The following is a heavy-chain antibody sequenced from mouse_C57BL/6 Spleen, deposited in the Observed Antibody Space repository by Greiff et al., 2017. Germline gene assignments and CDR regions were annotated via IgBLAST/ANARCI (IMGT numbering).Heavy chain of an antibody. Sequence: VQLQQPGAELVKPGASVKLSCKASGYTFTSYWMHWVKQRPGQGLEWIGMIHPNSGSTNYNEKFKSKATLTVDKSSSTAYMQLSSLTSEDSAVYYCARGSSGYLAWFAYWGQGTLGTVSA. CDR3: ARGSSGYLAWFAY. J-gene: IGHJ3*01. CDR1: GYTFTSYW. CDR2: IHPNSGST. D-gene: IGHD3-2*02. V-gene: IGHV1-64*01.